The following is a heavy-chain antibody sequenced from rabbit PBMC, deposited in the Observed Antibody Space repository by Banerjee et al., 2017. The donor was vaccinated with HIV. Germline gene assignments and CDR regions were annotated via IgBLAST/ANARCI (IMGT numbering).Heavy chain of an antibody. D-gene: IGHD6-1*01. J-gene: IGHJ4*01. Sequence: QSLEESGGDLVKPGASLTLTCTASGFSFSSSYYMCWVRQAPGKGLEWIACIYAGSSGSTYYASWAKGRFTISKTSSTTVTLQMTSLTAADTATYFCARDRDYAGYAGYGYASYYFNLWGPGTLVTVS. CDR1: GFSFSSSYY. V-gene: IGHV1S40*01. CDR2: IYAGSSGST. CDR3: ARDRDYAGYAGYGYASYYFNL.